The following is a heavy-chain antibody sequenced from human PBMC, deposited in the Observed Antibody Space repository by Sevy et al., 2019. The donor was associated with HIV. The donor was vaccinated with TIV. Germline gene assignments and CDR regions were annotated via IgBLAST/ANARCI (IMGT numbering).Heavy chain of an antibody. V-gene: IGHV3-49*03. Sequence: GGSLRLSCTTSGFTFGDYAMGWFRQAPGKGLEWVGFIRTTASGGTTDYAASVKGTFIISRDDSKSIAYLQMNSLKTDDTAVYYCTRSISVTWYPHYWGHGTLVTVSS. D-gene: IGHD6-13*01. J-gene: IGHJ4*01. CDR1: GFTFGDYA. CDR2: IRTTASGGTT. CDR3: TRSISVTWYPHY.